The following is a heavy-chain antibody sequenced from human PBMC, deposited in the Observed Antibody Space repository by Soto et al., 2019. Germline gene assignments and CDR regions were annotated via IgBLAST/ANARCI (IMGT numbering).Heavy chain of an antibody. V-gene: IGHV4-30-4*01. J-gene: IGHJ4*02. CDR1: GGSISSGDYY. CDR3: AKYLPWRGSYFNY. Sequence: QVQLQESGPGLVKPSQTLSLTCTVSGGSISSGDYYWSWIRQPPGKGLEWIGYIYYSGSTYYNPSLKSRVXXSXDXXKNQFSLKLSSVTAADTAVYYCAKYLPWRGSYFNYWGQGTLVTISS. D-gene: IGHD1-26*01. CDR2: IYYSGST.